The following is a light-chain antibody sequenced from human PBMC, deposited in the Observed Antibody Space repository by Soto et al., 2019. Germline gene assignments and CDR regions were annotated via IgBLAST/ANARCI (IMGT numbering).Light chain of an antibody. CDR1: QSVTTF. Sequence: EIVLTQSPATLSLSPGERATLSCRASQSVTTFLAWYQQKPGQAPSLLISDASDRATGIPARFSGSGSGTDFTLTISSLESEDFAVYYCQQRSNWPWTFVQGTNVEI. V-gene: IGKV3-11*01. CDR3: QQRSNWPWT. CDR2: DAS. J-gene: IGKJ1*01.